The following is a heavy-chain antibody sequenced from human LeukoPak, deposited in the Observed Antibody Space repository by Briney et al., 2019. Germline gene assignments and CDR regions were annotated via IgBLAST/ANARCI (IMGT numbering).Heavy chain of an antibody. Sequence: SETLSLTCAVYGGSFSGYYWSWIRQPPGKGLEWIGEINHSGSTNYNPSLRSRVTISVDTSKNQFSLKLSSETAADTAVYYCARGGFTMVRGVIGAYYYYGMDVWGQGTTVTVSS. D-gene: IGHD3-10*01. V-gene: IGHV4-34*01. J-gene: IGHJ6*02. CDR1: GGSFSGYY. CDR2: INHSGST. CDR3: ARGGFTMVRGVIGAYYYYGMDV.